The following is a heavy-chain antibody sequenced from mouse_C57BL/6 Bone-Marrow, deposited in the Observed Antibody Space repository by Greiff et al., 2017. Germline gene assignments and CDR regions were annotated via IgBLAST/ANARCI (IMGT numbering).Heavy chain of an antibody. CDR2: IYPGGGYT. J-gene: IGHJ3*01. Sequence: QVQLQQSGAELVRPGTSVKMSCKASGYTFTNYWIGWAKQRPGHGLEWIGDIYPGGGYTNYNEKFKGKATLTADKSSSTAYMQFSSLTSEDSAIDYSVLIGGYDYDVIAYWGQGTLVTVSA. V-gene: IGHV1-63*01. CDR1: GYTFTNYW. CDR3: VLIGGYDYDVIAY. D-gene: IGHD2-4*01.